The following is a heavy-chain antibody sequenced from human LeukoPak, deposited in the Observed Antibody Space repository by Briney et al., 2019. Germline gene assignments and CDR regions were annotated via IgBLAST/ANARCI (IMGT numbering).Heavy chain of an antibody. Sequence: GRTLRLSFAASGFTFSSYGMHWVRRAPGKGREWVAVMSFDGSHTYYADSVKGRFTISRDNSKNTLYLQMNSLRAEDTAVYYCAKERVDWRYFDYWGQGTLVTVSS. CDR3: AKERVDWRYFDY. CDR1: GFTFSSYG. V-gene: IGHV3-30*18. J-gene: IGHJ4*02. CDR2: MSFDGSHT. D-gene: IGHD3-9*01.